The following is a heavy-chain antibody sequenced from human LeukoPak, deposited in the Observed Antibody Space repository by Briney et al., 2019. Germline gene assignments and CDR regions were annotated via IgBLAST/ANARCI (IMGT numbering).Heavy chain of an antibody. CDR3: ARRGYIYGPAWFDP. CDR2: IYYSGLT. V-gene: IGHV4-39*01. D-gene: IGHD5-18*01. CDR1: GGSITSSSYY. J-gene: IGHJ5*02. Sequence: SETLSLTCNVSGGSITSSSYYWGWIRQPPGKGLEFIGNIYYSGLTDYNPSLNSRVTISVDTSKNQFSLKLDSVTAADTGVYYCARRGYIYGPAWFDPWGQGTLVTVSS.